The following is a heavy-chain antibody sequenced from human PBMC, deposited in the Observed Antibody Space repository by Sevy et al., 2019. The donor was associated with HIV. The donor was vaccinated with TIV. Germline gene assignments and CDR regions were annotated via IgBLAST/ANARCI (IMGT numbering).Heavy chain of an antibody. D-gene: IGHD1-20*01. Sequence: GESLKISCAASGFTFSSYEMNWVRQAPGKGLEWLSHISSSRSSMYYADSVKGRFTISRDNAKNSLYLQMNSLRAEDTAVYYCARGGRRIDVYNRTYAFDIWGQGTMVTVSS. CDR3: ARGGRRIDVYNRTYAFDI. J-gene: IGHJ3*02. V-gene: IGHV3-48*03. CDR2: ISSSRSSM. CDR1: GFTFSSYE.